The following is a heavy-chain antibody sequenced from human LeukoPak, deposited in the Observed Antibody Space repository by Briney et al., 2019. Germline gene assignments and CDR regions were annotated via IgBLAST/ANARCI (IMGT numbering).Heavy chain of an antibody. J-gene: IGHJ5*02. CDR2: IYPGDSNT. D-gene: IGHD2-2*01. V-gene: IGHV5-51*01. CDR1: GYSFTTYW. CDR3: ARGGDLFCTTTTCYPSWFDP. Sequence: GESLKISCKGSGYSFTTYWIGWVRQMPGEGLEWMGLIYPGDSNTRYSPPFQGQVTISADKSISTAYLQWGSLKASDTAMYYCARGGDLFCTTTTCYPSWFDPWGQGTLVTVSS.